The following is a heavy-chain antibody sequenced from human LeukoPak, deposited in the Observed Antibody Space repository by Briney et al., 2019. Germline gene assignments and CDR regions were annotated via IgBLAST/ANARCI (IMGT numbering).Heavy chain of an antibody. J-gene: IGHJ3*02. Sequence: ASVKVSCKASGYTFTSYYMHWVRQAPGQGLEWMGIINPSGGSTSYAQKFQGRVTMARDTSTSTVYMELSSLRSEDTAVYYCARDPRPPSGSGTYHGLAFDIWGQGTMVTVSS. CDR1: GYTFTSYY. CDR3: ARDPRPPSGSGTYHGLAFDI. CDR2: INPSGGST. D-gene: IGHD3-10*01. V-gene: IGHV1-46*01.